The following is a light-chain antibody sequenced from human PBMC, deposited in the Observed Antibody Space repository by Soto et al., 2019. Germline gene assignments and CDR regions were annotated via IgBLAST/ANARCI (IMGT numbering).Light chain of an antibody. Sequence: EIVMTQSPATLSVFPWERATLSCRAGQIVSSNLAWYQQKPGQAPRLLIYGASTRATGIPARFSGSGSGTEFTLTISSLQSEDFAVYYCQQYNNWPLLTFGGGTKVDIK. V-gene: IGKV3D-15*01. J-gene: IGKJ4*01. CDR2: GAS. CDR3: QQYNNWPLLT. CDR1: QIVSSN.